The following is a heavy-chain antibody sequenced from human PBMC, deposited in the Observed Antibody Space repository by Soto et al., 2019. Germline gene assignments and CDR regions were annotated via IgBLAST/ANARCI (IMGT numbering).Heavy chain of an antibody. CDR2: ISTYDDKT. CDR3: ARDLGYCNSSGCFRNWFDP. Sequence: QVQLVQSGAEVKTPGASVKVSCRASGYSFRTHGISWVRQAPGQGLEWMGWISTYDDKTNFPQKFQGRITMTTDTSTSTAYMEQRSLRSHDTAVYFCARDLGYCNSSGCFRNWFDPWGQGTLVTVSS. V-gene: IGHV1-18*01. CDR1: GYSFRTHG. J-gene: IGHJ5*02. D-gene: IGHD2-15*01.